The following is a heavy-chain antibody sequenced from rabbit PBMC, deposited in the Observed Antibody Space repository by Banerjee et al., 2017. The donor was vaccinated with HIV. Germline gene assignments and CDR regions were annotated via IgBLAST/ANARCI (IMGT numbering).Heavy chain of an antibody. CDR1: GFSFSSGYW. Sequence: QEQLVESGGGLVQPGASLTLTCTASGFSFSSGYWICWVRQAPGKGLEWIGCIGAGSGATYYASWATGRFTISETSSTTVTLRMTSLTAADTATYFCARNNATGTTYDLWGPGTLVTVS. CDR2: IGAGSGAT. D-gene: IGHD7-1*01. CDR3: ARNNATGTTYDL. J-gene: IGHJ4*01. V-gene: IGHV1S45*01.